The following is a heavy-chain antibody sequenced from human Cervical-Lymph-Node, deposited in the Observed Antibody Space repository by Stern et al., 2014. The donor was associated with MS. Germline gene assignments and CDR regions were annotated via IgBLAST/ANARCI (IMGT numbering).Heavy chain of an antibody. CDR3: AREGDSTSFDY. CDR1: GFTFSSYD. Sequence: VQLVESGGGLVQPGGSLRLSCAASGFTFSSYDMHWVRQATGKGLEWVSAIGTAGDTYYPGSVKGRFTISRQNAKKSFDLQMNSLRAGDTAVYYCAREGDSTSFDYWGQGTLVTVSS. V-gene: IGHV3-13*01. D-gene: IGHD6-6*01. CDR2: IGTAGDT. J-gene: IGHJ4*02.